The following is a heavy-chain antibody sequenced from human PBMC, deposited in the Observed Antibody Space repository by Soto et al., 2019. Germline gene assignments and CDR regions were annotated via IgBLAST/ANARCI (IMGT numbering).Heavy chain of an antibody. CDR1: GFTFSSYS. J-gene: IGHJ6*02. V-gene: IGHV3-48*02. Sequence: GGSLRLSCAASGFTFSSYSMNWVRQAPGKGLEWVSYISSSSSTIYYADSVKGRFTISRDNAKNSLYLQMNSLRDEDTAVYCCARAEVPAARYYYYGMDVWGQGTTVTVSS. CDR3: ARAEVPAARYYYYGMDV. D-gene: IGHD2-2*01. CDR2: ISSSSSTI.